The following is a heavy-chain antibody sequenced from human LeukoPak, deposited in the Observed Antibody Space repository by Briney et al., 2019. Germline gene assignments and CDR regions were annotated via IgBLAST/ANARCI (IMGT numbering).Heavy chain of an antibody. CDR2: IKQDGSEK. J-gene: IGHJ4*02. CDR1: GFTFSSYA. V-gene: IGHV3-7*01. Sequence: GGSLRLSCAASGFTFSSYAMSWVRQAPGKGLEWVANIKQDGSEKYYVDSVKGRFTISRDNARNSLYLQMNSLRAEDTAVYYCARDWDDPRSFDYWGQGTLVTVSS. D-gene: IGHD1-14*01. CDR3: ARDWDDPRSFDY.